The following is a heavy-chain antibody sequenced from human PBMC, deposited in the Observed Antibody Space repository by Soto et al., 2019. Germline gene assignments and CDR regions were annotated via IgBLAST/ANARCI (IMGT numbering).Heavy chain of an antibody. V-gene: IGHV1-2*02. CDR1: GYTFTGYY. CDR2: INPNSGGT. J-gene: IGHJ5*02. D-gene: IGHD2-15*01. CDR3: ARGDVRVVASFDP. Sequence: GASVKVSCKASGYTFTGYYMHWVRQAPGQGLEWMGWINPNSGGTNYAQKFQGRVTMTRDTSISTAYMELSRLISDDTAVYYCARGDVRVVASFDPWGQGALVTVSS.